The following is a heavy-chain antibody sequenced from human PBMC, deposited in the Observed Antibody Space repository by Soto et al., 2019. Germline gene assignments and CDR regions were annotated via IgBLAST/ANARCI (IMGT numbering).Heavy chain of an antibody. Sequence: QVQLQESGPGLVKPSQTLSLTCTVSGGSISSGGYYWSWIRQHPGKGLEWIGYIYYSGSTYYNPSLKCRVTISVDTSKNQFSLKLSSVTAADTAVYYCARMWYGDVGDDAFDIWGQGTMVTVSS. V-gene: IGHV4-31*03. CDR2: IYYSGST. CDR3: ARMWYGDVGDDAFDI. J-gene: IGHJ3*02. CDR1: GGSISSGGYY. D-gene: IGHD4-17*01.